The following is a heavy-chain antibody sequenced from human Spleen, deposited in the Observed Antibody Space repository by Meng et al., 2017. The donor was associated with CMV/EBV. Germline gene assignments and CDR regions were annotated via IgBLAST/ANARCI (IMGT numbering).Heavy chain of an antibody. J-gene: IGHJ4*02. Sequence: SLKISCAASGFTFDDYAMHWVRQAPGKGLEWVSNISWNSGSIGYADSVKGRFTISRDNAKNSLYLQMNSLRAEDTAVYYCAKTLNGYGGEDSWGQGTLVTVSS. V-gene: IGHV3-9*01. D-gene: IGHD5-18*01. CDR1: GFTFDDYA. CDR2: ISWNSGSI. CDR3: AKTLNGYGGEDS.